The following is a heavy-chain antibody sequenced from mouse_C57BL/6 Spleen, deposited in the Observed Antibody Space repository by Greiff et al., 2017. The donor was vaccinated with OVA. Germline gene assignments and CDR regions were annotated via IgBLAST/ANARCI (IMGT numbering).Heavy chain of an antibody. CDR1: GYTFTDYA. D-gene: IGHD1-3*01. CDR2: ISTYCGDA. CDR3: ARLDLNSPYAMDD. Sequence: QVQLQQSGPELVRPGVSVKISCKGSGYTFTDYAMHWVKQSHAKGLEWIGVISTYCGDASYNQKFKDKATMTVDKSSSTAYMELARLTSEDSAVYYCARLDLNSPYAMDDWGQGTSVTVSS. J-gene: IGHJ4*01. V-gene: IGHV1-67*01.